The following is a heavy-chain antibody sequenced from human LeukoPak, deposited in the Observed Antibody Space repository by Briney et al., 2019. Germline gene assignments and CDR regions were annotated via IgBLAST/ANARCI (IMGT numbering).Heavy chain of an antibody. V-gene: IGHV3-7*01. CDR2: IKPDGSEK. CDR3: AREIVY. J-gene: IGHJ4*02. Sequence: RGSLRLSCAVSGFTFSKYWMNWVRQAPGKGLEWVANIKPDGSEKYYVDSVKGRFTISRDNAKNSLYLQMNSLRAEDTAVYYCAREIVYWGQGTLVTVSS. CDR1: GFTFSKYW. D-gene: IGHD2-15*01.